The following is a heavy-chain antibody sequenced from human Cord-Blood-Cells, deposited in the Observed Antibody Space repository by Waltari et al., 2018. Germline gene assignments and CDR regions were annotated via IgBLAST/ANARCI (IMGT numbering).Heavy chain of an antibody. CDR3: ARGRSGCSSTSCYNYGMDV. CDR1: GYTFTSYD. V-gene: IGHV1-8*03. D-gene: IGHD2-2*02. J-gene: IGHJ6*02. CDR2: MNPNRVNT. Sequence: QVQLVQSGAEVKKPGASVKVSCKASGYTFTSYDINWVRQATGQGLEWMGWMNPNRVNTGYAQKFEGRVTITRNTSISTADMELSSRRSEDTAVYCCARGRSGCSSTSCYNYGMDVWGQGTTVTVSS.